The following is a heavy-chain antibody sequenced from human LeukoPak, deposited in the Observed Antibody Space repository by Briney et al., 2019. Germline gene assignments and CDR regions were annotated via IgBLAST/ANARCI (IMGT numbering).Heavy chain of an antibody. CDR3: ARRMSGGYGQLDY. CDR1: GGSISSYY. J-gene: IGHJ4*02. Sequence: SETLSLTCTVSGGSISSYYWSWIRQPPGKGLEWIGYIYYSGSTNYNPSLKSRVTISVDTSKNQFSLKLSSVTAADTAVYYCARRMSGGYGQLDYWGQGTLVTVSS. CDR2: IYYSGST. D-gene: IGHD1-26*01. V-gene: IGHV4-59*01.